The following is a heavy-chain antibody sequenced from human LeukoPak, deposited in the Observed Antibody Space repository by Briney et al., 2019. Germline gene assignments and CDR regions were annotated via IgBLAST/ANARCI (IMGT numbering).Heavy chain of an antibody. J-gene: IGHJ3*02. CDR3: AKGSSTSCYKNAFDI. Sequence: GGSLRLSCAASGFTFSDYSMNWFRQAPGKGLEWVSSISRSSRHVYYADSLEGRFTISRDDAKNTLYLQMNSLRVEDMAVYYCAKGSSTSCYKNAFDIWGQGTMVTVSS. CDR2: ISRSSRHV. CDR1: GFTFSDYS. V-gene: IGHV3-21*01. D-gene: IGHD2-2*02.